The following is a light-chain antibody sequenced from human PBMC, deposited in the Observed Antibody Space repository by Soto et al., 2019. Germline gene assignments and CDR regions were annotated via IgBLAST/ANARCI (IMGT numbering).Light chain of an antibody. J-gene: IGLJ3*02. CDR1: SSDVGGYNY. CDR3: SSYTSGSTWV. V-gene: IGLV2-8*01. CDR2: EVT. Sequence: QSVLTQPPSASGSLGQSVTISCTGTSSDVGGYNYVSWHQQHPGKAPKVMIYEVTKRPPGVPDRFSGSKSGNTASLTVSGLQAEDEGDYYCSSYTSGSTWVFGGGTKLTVL.